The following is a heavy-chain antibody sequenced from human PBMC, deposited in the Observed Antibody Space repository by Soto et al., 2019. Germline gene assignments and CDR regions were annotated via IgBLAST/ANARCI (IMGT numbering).Heavy chain of an antibody. D-gene: IGHD1-26*01. Sequence: QVQLQESGPGVVKPSETLSLSCTVSGASVSSGSYYWTWIRQPPGKGLEWVGYIFYNGKTTNYNTSLKSRVTISVDTSKNQFSLKMSSVTAADTAFYYCARVYSGSYGQNDWGQGTLVTVSA. J-gene: IGHJ4*02. V-gene: IGHV4-61*01. CDR1: GASVSSGSYY. CDR3: ARVYSGSYGQND. CDR2: IFYNGKTT.